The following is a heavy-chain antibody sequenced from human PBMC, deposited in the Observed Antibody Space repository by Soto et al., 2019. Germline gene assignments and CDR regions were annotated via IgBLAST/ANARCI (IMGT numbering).Heavy chain of an antibody. D-gene: IGHD3-3*01. J-gene: IGHJ4*02. CDR3: ASGGTYDFWSGSYPLGY. V-gene: IGHV3-74*01. Sequence: EVQLVESGGCLVQPGGSLRLSCAASGFTFSSYGMHWVRQAPGKGLVWVSRINSDGSSTSYADSVKGRFTISRDNAKNTLYLQMNSLRAEDTAVYYCASGGTYDFWSGSYPLGYWGQGTLVTVSS. CDR2: INSDGSST. CDR1: GFTFSSYG.